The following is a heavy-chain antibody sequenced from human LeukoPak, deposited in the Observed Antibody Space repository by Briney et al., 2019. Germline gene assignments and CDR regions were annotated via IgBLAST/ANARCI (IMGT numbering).Heavy chain of an antibody. Sequence: ASVKVSCKASGYTFTGYHVHWVRQAPGQGLEWVGRINPNSGVTNYAQKFQGRVTMTRHTSITTAHMELSRLRSDDTAVYYCARDRSGILGYYYNGMDVWGQGTTVTVPS. CDR1: GYTFTGYH. CDR3: ARDRSGILGYYYNGMDV. CDR2: INPNSGVT. D-gene: IGHD3-10*01. V-gene: IGHV1-2*06. J-gene: IGHJ6*02.